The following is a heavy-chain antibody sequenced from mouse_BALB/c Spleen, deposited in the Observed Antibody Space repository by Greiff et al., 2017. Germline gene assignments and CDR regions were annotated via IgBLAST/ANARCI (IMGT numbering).Heavy chain of an antibody. CDR1: GFTFTDYY. V-gene: IGHV7-3*02. Sequence: EVKVVESGGGLVQPGGSLRLSCATSGFTFTDYYMSWVRQPPGKALEWLGFIRNKANGYTTEYSASVKGRFTISRDNSQSILYLQMNTLRAEDSATYYCARDSGYFFDYWGQGTTLTVSS. CDR2: IRNKANGYTT. CDR3: ARDSGYFFDY. J-gene: IGHJ2*01. D-gene: IGHD2-3*01.